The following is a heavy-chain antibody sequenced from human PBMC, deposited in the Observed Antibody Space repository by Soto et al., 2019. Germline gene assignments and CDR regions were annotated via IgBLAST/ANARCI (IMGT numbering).Heavy chain of an antibody. CDR2: INHSGST. Sequence: PSETLSLTCAFYGGSFSGYYWSWIRQPPGKGLEWIGEINHSGSTNYNPSLKSRVTISVDTSKNQFSLKLSSVTAADTAVYYCARGYIVATIRPEYYYYGMDVWGQGTTVTV. CDR1: GGSFSGYY. D-gene: IGHD5-12*01. V-gene: IGHV4-34*01. CDR3: ARGYIVATIRPEYYYYGMDV. J-gene: IGHJ6*02.